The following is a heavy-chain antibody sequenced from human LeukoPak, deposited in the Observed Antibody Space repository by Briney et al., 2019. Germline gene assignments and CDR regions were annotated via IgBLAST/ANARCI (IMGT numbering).Heavy chain of an antibody. CDR2: INAGNGNT. CDR1: GYTFTSYA. Sequence: ASVKVSCKASGYTFTSYAMHWVRQAPGQRLEWMGWINAGNGNTKYSQKFQGRVTITRDTSISTAYMELSRLRSDDTAVYYCVAVATMVRGVTQNFDYWGQGTLVTVSS. CDR3: VAVATMVRGVTQNFDY. J-gene: IGHJ4*02. V-gene: IGHV1-3*01. D-gene: IGHD3-10*01.